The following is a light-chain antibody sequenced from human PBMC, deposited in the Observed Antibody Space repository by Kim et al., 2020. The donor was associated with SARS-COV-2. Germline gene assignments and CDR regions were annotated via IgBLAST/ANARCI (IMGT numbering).Light chain of an antibody. CDR3: QQYGNSRT. CDR2: GAS. CDR1: QSVSSNY. Sequence: LCPGERGTLSCRASQSVSSNYLAWYQQKPGQAPRLLIYGASSRATGIPDRFSGSGSGTDFTLTINRLEPEDFAVYYCQQYGNSRTFGQGTKVDIK. J-gene: IGKJ1*01. V-gene: IGKV3-20*01.